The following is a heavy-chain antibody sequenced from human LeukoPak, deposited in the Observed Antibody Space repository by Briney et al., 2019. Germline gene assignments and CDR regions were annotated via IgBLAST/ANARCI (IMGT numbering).Heavy chain of an antibody. CDR3: ARGVAEQWLFDY. D-gene: IGHD6-19*01. CDR1: GYTFAGYY. J-gene: IGHJ4*02. Sequence: ASVKVSCKASGYTFAGYYMHWVRQAPGQGLEWMGWINPNSGGTNYAQKFQGRVTMTRDTSISTAYMELSRLRSDDTAVYYCARGVAEQWLFDYWGQGTLVTVSS. V-gene: IGHV1-2*02. CDR2: INPNSGGT.